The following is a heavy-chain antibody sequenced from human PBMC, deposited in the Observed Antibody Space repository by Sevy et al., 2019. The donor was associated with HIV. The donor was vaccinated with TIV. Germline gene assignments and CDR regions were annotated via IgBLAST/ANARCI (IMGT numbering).Heavy chain of an antibody. Sequence: GGSLRLSRAASGFTFSSYAMNWVRQAPGKGLEWVSSGSGGNTYYADSVKGRFTISRDSSKNTVSLQMNSLRAEDSAIYYCAKGTLIGAAGLDAFDIWGQGTKVTVSS. CDR2: SGSGGNT. V-gene: IGHV3-23*01. CDR1: GFTFSSYA. CDR3: AKGTLIGAAGLDAFDI. D-gene: IGHD6-13*01. J-gene: IGHJ3*02.